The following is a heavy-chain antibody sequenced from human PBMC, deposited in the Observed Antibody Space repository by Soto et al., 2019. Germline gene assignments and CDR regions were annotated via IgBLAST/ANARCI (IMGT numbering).Heavy chain of an antibody. CDR2: ISSSSSTI. D-gene: IGHD6-13*01. CDR1: GFTFSSYS. V-gene: IGHV3-48*01. Sequence: EVQLVESGGGLVQPGGSLRLSCAASGFTFSSYSMNWVRQAPGKGLEWVSYISSSSSTIYYADSVKGRFTISRDNTVTSLYLRMNRLRAKDTAVNYCARHPERIAEIGWFDPWGQGTLVTVSS. CDR3: ARHPERIAEIGWFDP. J-gene: IGHJ5*02.